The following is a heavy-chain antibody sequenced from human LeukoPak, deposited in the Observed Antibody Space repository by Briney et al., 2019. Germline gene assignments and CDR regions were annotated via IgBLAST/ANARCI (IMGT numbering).Heavy chain of an antibody. Sequence: GGSLRLSCAASGFTFNSYGISWVRQAPGKGLEWLANINQDGSEKYYVDSVKGRFTISRDNAKNSLYLQMNSLRAEDTAVYYCTTFYTRLTDYWGQGTLVTVSS. CDR2: INQDGSEK. V-gene: IGHV3-7*05. J-gene: IGHJ4*02. CDR3: TTFYTRLTDY. D-gene: IGHD2/OR15-2a*01. CDR1: GFTFNSYG.